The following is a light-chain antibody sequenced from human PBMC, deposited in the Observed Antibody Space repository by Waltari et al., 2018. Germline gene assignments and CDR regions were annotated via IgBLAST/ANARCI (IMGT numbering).Light chain of an antibody. V-gene: IGLV3-1*01. Sequence: SYELTQPPSVSVSPGQTASVTCSGAKLGEKYTFWYQQKPVQSPVFVMYQENQRPSGIPERFSGSNSGNTATLTISGTQGMDEADYYCQAWDSSSYVFGTGTKVTVL. CDR3: QAWDSSSYV. CDR1: KLGEKY. J-gene: IGLJ1*01. CDR2: QEN.